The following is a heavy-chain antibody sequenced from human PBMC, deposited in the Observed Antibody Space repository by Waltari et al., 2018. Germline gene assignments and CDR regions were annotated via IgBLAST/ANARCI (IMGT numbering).Heavy chain of an antibody. V-gene: IGHV3-7*01. CDR1: GLAFRDDW. CDR2: IKQDGSET. J-gene: IGHJ4*02. D-gene: IGHD3-9*01. Sequence: EVQLVESGGGLVQPGGSLRLSCEASGLAFRDDWVGWVRQAPGKGLEWVAKIKQDGSETFYVESVKGRFTISRDNAKNLLYLQMNSLRVEDTAVYFCAMTGRLGTGLPWDWGQGTLVTVSS. CDR3: AMTGRLGTGLPWD.